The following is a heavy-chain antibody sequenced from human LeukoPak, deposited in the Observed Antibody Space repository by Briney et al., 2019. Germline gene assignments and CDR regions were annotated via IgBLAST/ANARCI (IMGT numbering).Heavy chain of an antibody. CDR1: RFTLSGFSFSSYG. V-gene: IGHV3-30*02. J-gene: IGHJ4*02. CDR2: RRYDGSNK. Sequence: GGSLRLSSAASRFTLSGFSFSSYGMHWVRQAPGKGLEWVAFRRYDGSNKYYADSVKGRFTISRDNSKNTVYLQMNSLRAEDTAVYYCAKDMGSGWYRANFDYWGQGTLVTVSS. CDR3: AKDMGSGWYRANFDY. D-gene: IGHD6-19*01.